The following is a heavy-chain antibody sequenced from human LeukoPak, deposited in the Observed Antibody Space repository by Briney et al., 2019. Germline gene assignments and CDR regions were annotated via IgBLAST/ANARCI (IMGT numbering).Heavy chain of an antibody. CDR1: GYSISSGYY. CDR3: ARVDRLRRETTAYFDY. CDR2: IYHSGST. V-gene: IGHV4-38-2*02. J-gene: IGHJ4*02. Sequence: SETLSLTCTVSGYSISSGYYWGWIRQPPGKGLEWIGSIYHSGSTYYNPSLKSRVTISVDTSKNQFSLKLSSVTAADTAVYYCARVDRLRRETTAYFDYWGQGTLVTVSS. D-gene: IGHD4-17*01.